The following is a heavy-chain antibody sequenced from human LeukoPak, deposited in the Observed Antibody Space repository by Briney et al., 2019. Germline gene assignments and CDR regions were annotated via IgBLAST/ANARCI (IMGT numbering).Heavy chain of an antibody. CDR2: IYHSGST. CDR1: GGSISSGGYS. CDR3: ARRIDYGGPYFDY. Sequence: SETLSLTCAVSGGSISSGGYSWSWIRRPPGKGLEWIGYIYHSGSTYYNPSLKSRVTISVDRSKNQFSLKLSSVTAADTAVYYCARRIDYGGPYFDYWGQGTLVTVSS. J-gene: IGHJ4*02. D-gene: IGHD4-23*01. V-gene: IGHV4-30-2*01.